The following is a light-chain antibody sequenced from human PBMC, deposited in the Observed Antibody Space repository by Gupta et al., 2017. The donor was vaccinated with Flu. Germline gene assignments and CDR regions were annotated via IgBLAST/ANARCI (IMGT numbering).Light chain of an antibody. Sequence: PSSCSASTGDRVTITCRASQGISSYLAWYQQKPGKAPKLLIYAASTLQSGVPSRFSGSGSGTDFTLTISCLQSEDFATYYCQQYYSYPFTFGQGTRLEIK. CDR3: QQYYSYPFT. J-gene: IGKJ5*01. CDR1: QGISSY. V-gene: IGKV1-8*01. CDR2: AAS.